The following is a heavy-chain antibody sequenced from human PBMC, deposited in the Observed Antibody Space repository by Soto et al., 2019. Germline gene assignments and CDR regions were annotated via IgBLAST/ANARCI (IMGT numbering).Heavy chain of an antibody. CDR2: INHSGST. D-gene: IGHD1-26*01. J-gene: IGHJ4*02. CDR3: ARAELVGATDVFDY. V-gene: IGHV4-34*01. Sequence: PSETLSLTCAVYGGSFSGYYWSWIRQPPGKGLEWIGEINHSGSTNYNPSLKSRVTISVDTSKNQFSLKLSSVTAADTAVYYCARAELVGATDVFDYWGQGTLVTVSS. CDR1: GGSFSGYY.